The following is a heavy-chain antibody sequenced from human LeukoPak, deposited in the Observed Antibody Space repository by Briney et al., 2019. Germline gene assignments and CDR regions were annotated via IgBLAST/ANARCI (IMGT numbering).Heavy chain of an antibody. J-gene: IGHJ4*02. Sequence: PGGSLRLSCAASGFTFTTYWMSWVRQAPGKGLEWVSSISSSSSYIYYADSVKGRFTISRDNAKNSLYLQMNSLRAEDTAVYYCARKRLDHYDILTGHFDYWGQGTLVTVSS. V-gene: IGHV3-21*01. D-gene: IGHD3-9*01. CDR3: ARKRLDHYDILTGHFDY. CDR2: ISSSSSYI. CDR1: GFTFTTYW.